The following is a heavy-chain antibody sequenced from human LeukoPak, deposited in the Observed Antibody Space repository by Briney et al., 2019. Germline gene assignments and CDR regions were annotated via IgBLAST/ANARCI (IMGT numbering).Heavy chain of an antibody. CDR1: GFTFTDYA. CDR3: AKAELGVDTFFDY. J-gene: IGHJ4*02. CDR2: LSGSGVGT. Sequence: GGSLRLSCAASGFTFTDYALGWVRQAPGRGLEWVATLSGSGVGTYYSDSVQGRFTISRDNSKRTLFLQMNSLRAEDTAFYYCAKAELGVDTFFDYWGQGTLVTVSS. D-gene: IGHD3-3*01. V-gene: IGHV3-23*01.